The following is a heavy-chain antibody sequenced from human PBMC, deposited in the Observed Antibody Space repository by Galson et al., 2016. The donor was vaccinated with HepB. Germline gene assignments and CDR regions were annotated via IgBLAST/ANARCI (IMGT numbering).Heavy chain of an antibody. V-gene: IGHV5-51*01. J-gene: IGHJ4*02. CDR3: ARQKNLAYCTNTICYPVTSDYYFDY. CDR1: GYIFSYYW. Sequence: SGAEVKKPGESLKISCKGSGYIFSYYWIGWVRLMPGKGLEWMGIIYPGESETPYSPSFQDQVTISADSSITTAYLQWSSLKASDTAMHYCARQKNLAYCTNTICYPVTSDYYFDYWGQGTLVTVSS. CDR2: IYPGESET. D-gene: IGHD2-2*01.